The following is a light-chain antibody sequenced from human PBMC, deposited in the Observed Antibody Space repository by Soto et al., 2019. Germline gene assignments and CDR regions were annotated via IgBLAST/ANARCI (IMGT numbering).Light chain of an antibody. CDR2: GAA. CDR3: QQYNNWPPRYT. Sequence: EIVMTQSPATLSVSLGEGATLSCRASQSVSSNFAWYQQKPGQAPRLLIYGAATRATGIPARFSGSGSGTEFTLTISSLQSEDFAVYYCQQYNNWPPRYTFGQGTKLEIK. V-gene: IGKV3-15*01. J-gene: IGKJ2*01. CDR1: QSVSSN.